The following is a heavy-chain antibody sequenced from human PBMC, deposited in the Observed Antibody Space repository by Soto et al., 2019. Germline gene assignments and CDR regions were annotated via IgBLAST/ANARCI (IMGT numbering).Heavy chain of an antibody. CDR3: ARDRGITMVRGVQSYYGMDV. CDR1: GFTFSSYG. D-gene: IGHD3-10*01. CDR2: IWYDGSNK. J-gene: IGHJ6*02. Sequence: LRLSCAASGFTFSSYGMHWVRQAPGKGLEWVAVIWYDGSNKYYADSVKGRFTISRDNSKNTLYLQMNSLRAEDTAVYYCARDRGITMVRGVQSYYGMDVWGQGTTVTVSS. V-gene: IGHV3-33*01.